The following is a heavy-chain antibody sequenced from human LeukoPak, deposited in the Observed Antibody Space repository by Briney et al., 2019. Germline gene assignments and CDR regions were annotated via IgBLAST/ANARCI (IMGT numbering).Heavy chain of an antibody. Sequence: GGSLRLSCAASGFTFSSYSINWVRQAPGKGLEWVSSISSSSTYIYYADSVKGRFTISRDNAKNSLYLQMNSLRAEDTAVYYCARGPYYYDSSAPFDYWGQGTLVTVSS. V-gene: IGHV3-21*01. D-gene: IGHD3-22*01. CDR2: ISSSSTYI. CDR1: GFTFSSYS. CDR3: ARGPYYYDSSAPFDY. J-gene: IGHJ4*02.